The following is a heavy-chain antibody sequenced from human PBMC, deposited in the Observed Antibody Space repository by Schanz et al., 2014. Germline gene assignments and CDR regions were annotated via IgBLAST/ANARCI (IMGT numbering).Heavy chain of an antibody. CDR2: INPSGGST. CDR3: ARGGGPEDVFDI. V-gene: IGHV1-46*01. Sequence: QVQLVQSGPEVKEPGASVKVSCKASGYTFTSDSMHWVRQAPGQGLEWMGMINPSGGSTTYAQKFQDKVTITADTSTTTAYMELSSLRSEDTAVYYCARGGGPEDVFDIWGQGTILTVSS. J-gene: IGHJ3*02. CDR1: GYTFTSDS. D-gene: IGHD5-12*01.